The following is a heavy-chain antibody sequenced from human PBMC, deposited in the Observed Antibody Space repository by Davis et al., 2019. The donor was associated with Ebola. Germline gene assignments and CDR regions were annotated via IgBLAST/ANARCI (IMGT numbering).Heavy chain of an antibody. Sequence: GGSLRLSCAASGFTVSSNYMSWVRQAPGKGLEWVSVIYGGGSTYYADSVKGRFTISRDNSKNTLYLQMNSLRAEDTAVYYCARVVYSSSWYNYWGQGTLVTVSS. CDR1: GFTVSSNY. V-gene: IGHV3-53*01. CDR2: IYGGGST. J-gene: IGHJ4*02. D-gene: IGHD6-13*01. CDR3: ARVVYSSSWYNY.